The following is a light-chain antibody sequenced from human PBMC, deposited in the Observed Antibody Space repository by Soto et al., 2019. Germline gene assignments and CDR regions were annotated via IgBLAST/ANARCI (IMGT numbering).Light chain of an antibody. V-gene: IGLV2-14*01. J-gene: IGLJ1*01. CDR1: SSDVGGYNY. CDR2: EVS. Sequence: QSVLTQPASVSGSPRQSITISCTGTSSDVGGYNYVSWYQHHPGKAPKLIIFEVSNRPSGVSDRFSGSKSANTASLTISGLQAEDEADYYCSSYRSTRALVFGTGTKLTVL. CDR3: SSYRSTRALV.